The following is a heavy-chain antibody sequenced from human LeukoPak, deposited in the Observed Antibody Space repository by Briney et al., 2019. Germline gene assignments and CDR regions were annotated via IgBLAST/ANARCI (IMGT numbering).Heavy chain of an antibody. CDR3: ARDGDNGSGFDY. J-gene: IGHJ4*01. CDR2: IFYSGST. V-gene: IGHV4-59*01. CDR1: GGSISSYY. D-gene: IGHD2-15*01. Sequence: NPSETLSLTCTVAGGSISSYYWSWIRQPPGKGLEWIGYIFYSGSTNYNPSLKGRVTISVDTSKNQFSLKLSSVAAADTAVYYCARDGDNGSGFDYWAHGTLVTVSS.